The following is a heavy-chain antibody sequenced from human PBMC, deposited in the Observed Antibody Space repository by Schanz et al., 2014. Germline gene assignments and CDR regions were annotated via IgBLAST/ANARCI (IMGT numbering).Heavy chain of an antibody. Sequence: QLQLQESGPGLVKPSETLSLTCTVSGGSISSSSYYWGWIRQPPGKGLEWIGSIYYSGSTYYNPPLKCRVTIPVDPPKHHFPLKLSSVTAADTAVYYCARHSGYYYYYGMDVWGQGTTVTVSS. CDR2: IYYSGST. J-gene: IGHJ6*02. CDR3: ARHSGYYYYYGMDV. CDR1: GGSISSSSYY. V-gene: IGHV4-39*01.